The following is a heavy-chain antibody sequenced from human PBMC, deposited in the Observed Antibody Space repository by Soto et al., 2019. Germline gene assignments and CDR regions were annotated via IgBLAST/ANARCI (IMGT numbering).Heavy chain of an antibody. Sequence: PSETLSLTCTDSTDASSFTNSYWGWIRQPPGKCLQWIGSSSYNVGTFYNPSLKGRVAISFVTSKKQASLQVPSVTAADTAVYFCARHRIEVVWRGFDFWGQGSPVTVSS. CDR1: TDASSFTNSY. V-gene: IGHV4-39*01. D-gene: IGHD3-22*01. J-gene: IGHJ4*02. CDR3: ARHRIEVVWRGFDF. CDR2: SSYNVGT.